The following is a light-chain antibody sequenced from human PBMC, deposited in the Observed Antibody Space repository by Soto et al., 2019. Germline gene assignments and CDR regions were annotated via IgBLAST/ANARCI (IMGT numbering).Light chain of an antibody. J-gene: IGLJ3*02. Sequence: QSVLTQPPSVSGAPGQRVTISCTGSSSNFGAGFDVHWYQQLPGTAPKLLMYNNNYRPSGVPDRFSGSKSDTSASLAITGLQAEDEADYYCQSYDSSLSGWVFGGGTKLTVL. CDR2: NNN. CDR1: SSNFGAGFD. CDR3: QSYDSSLSGWV. V-gene: IGLV1-40*01.